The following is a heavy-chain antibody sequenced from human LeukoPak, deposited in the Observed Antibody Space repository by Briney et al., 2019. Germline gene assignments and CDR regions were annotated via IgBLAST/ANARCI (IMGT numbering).Heavy chain of an antibody. D-gene: IGHD3-22*01. CDR1: GYTFTSYD. Sequence: ASVKVSCKASGYTFTSYDINWVRQATGQGLEWMGWMNPNSGNTGYAQKFQGRVTITRNTSISTAYMELSSLRSEDTVVYYCARGPPISYYDSSGYYPDYWGQGTLVTVSS. CDR2: MNPNSGNT. CDR3: ARGPPISYYDSSGYYPDY. V-gene: IGHV1-8*03. J-gene: IGHJ4*02.